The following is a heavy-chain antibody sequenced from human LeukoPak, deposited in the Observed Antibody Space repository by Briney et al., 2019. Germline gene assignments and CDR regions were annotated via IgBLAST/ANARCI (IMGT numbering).Heavy chain of an antibody. CDR3: AREPATRAAADY. D-gene: IGHD6-13*01. CDR1: GFTFSSYS. J-gene: IGHJ4*02. V-gene: IGHV3-21*01. Sequence: GGSLRLSCAASGFTFSSYSMNWVRQAPGKGLEWVSSISSSSSYIYYADSVKGRFTISRDNAKNSLYPQMNSLRAEDTAVYYCAREPATRAAADYWGQGTLVTVSS. CDR2: ISSSSSYI.